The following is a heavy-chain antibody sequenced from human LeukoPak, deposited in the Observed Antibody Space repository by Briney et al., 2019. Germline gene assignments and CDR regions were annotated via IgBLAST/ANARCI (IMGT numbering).Heavy chain of an antibody. Sequence: GESLKISCKASGNSFTSYCIAGVRQMPGKGLEWMGIIYCGDSDTRYSPSFQGQVTISADKSISIAYLQWSSLKATDTAMYYCACGLSLARPFDYWGQGALVTVSS. CDR1: GNSFTSYC. CDR2: IYCGDSDT. V-gene: IGHV5-51*01. J-gene: IGHJ4*02. D-gene: IGHD6-6*01. CDR3: ACGLSLARPFDY.